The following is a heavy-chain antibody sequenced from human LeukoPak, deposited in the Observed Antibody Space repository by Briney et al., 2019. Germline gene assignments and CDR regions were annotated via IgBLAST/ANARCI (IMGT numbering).Heavy chain of an antibody. Sequence: ASVNVSCKASGYTFTGYYMHWVRQAPGQGLEWMGWINPNSGGTNYAQKFQGRVTMTRDTSISTAYMDLSSLRSDDTAMYYCERAMNSWFLLDLDYWGQGNLVTVSS. V-gene: IGHV1-2*02. CDR1: GYTFTGYY. CDR2: INPNSGGT. J-gene: IGHJ4*02. D-gene: IGHD3-22*01. CDR3: ERAMNSWFLLDLDY.